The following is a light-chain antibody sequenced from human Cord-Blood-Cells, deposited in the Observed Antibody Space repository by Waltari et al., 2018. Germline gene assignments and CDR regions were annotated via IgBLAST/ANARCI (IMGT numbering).Light chain of an antibody. CDR3: QQSYSTPYT. V-gene: IGKV1-39*01. CDR2: AVS. J-gene: IGKJ2*01. Sequence: EIQMTQSPSPPPASVGDRVTITSRASQSISSYFNWHQQKPGKAPKLLIYAVSSLQIGAPSRFSGSGSGTDFTLTISSLQPEDFATYYCQQSYSTPYTSGQGTKLEIK. CDR1: QSISSY.